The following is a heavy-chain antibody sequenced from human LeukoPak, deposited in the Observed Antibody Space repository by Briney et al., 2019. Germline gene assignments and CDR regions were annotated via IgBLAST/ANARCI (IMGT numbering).Heavy chain of an antibody. D-gene: IGHD3-10*01. V-gene: IGHV4-59*01. J-gene: IGHJ4*02. CDR2: IYYSGST. Sequence: SETLSLTCTVSGGSSSSYYWSWIRQPPGKGLEWIGYIYYSGSTNYNPSLKSRVSILVDTSKNQFSLRLSSVTAADTAVYYCARSGGDRVEMPTIIDYWGQGTLVTVSS. CDR1: GGSSSSYY. CDR3: ARSGGDRVEMPTIIDY.